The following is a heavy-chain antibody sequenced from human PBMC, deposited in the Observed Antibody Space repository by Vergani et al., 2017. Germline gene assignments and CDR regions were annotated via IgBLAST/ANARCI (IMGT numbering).Heavy chain of an antibody. V-gene: IGHV4-61*02. CDR3: ARATVLHAFDN. CDR2: IYSSGST. D-gene: IGHD3-16*01. Sequence: QVQLQESGPGLLKPSQTLSLTCSVAGDSISSGNYYWNWIRQPAGKGLEWMGRIYSSGSTSYNPSIKSRITMSLDTSTNQFSLSLSAVTAADTVVYYCARATVLHAFDNWGQGTVVTVSS. J-gene: IGHJ3*02. CDR1: GDSISSGNYY.